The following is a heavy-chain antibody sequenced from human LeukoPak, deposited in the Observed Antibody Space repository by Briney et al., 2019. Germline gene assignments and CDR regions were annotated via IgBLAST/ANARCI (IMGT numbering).Heavy chain of an antibody. Sequence: PGRSLRLSCVASGFSFSRHGMHWVRQTPGKGLEWVAVISSDGTKKDYADSVKGRFTVSRDNSKNTLYVQMNRLRPEDTALYYCTKDYGSADYGNYWYSGLWGRGTLVMVSS. CDR3: TKDYGSADYGNYWYSGL. J-gene: IGHJ2*01. D-gene: IGHD3-10*01. CDR1: GFSFSRHG. CDR2: ISSDGTKK. V-gene: IGHV3-30*18.